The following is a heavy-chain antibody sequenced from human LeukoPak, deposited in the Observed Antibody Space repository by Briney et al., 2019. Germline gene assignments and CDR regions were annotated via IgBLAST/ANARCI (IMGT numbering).Heavy chain of an antibody. CDR3: ARHFISAPAAISIDY. V-gene: IGHV1-2*02. J-gene: IGHJ4*02. D-gene: IGHD2-2*02. Sequence: ASVKVSCKASGYTFTGYFLHWVRRAPGQGFEWMGWINPNSGDTYYTQSFQGRVTMTRGTSISTAYMELSRLRSDDTAVYYCARHFISAPAAISIDYWGQGTLVTVSS. CDR2: INPNSGDT. CDR1: GYTFTGYF.